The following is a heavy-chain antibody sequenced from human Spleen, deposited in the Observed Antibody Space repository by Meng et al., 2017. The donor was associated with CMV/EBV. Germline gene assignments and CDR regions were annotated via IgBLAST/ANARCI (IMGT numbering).Heavy chain of an antibody. CDR1: GLTFSSYA. CDR3: ARDTDAMDV. V-gene: IGHV3-30-3*01. D-gene: IGHD4-17*01. J-gene: IGHJ6*02. CDR2: ISYDGSNK. Sequence: GESLKISCAASGLTFSSYAMYWVRQAPGKGPEWVAVISYDGSNKYYADSVKGRFTISRDNAKNSLYLQINSLRAEDTAVYYCARDTDAMDVWGQGTTVTVSS.